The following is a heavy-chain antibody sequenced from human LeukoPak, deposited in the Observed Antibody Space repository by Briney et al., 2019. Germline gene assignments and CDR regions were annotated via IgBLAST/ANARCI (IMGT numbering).Heavy chain of an antibody. CDR2: IYTSGST. J-gene: IGHJ6*03. V-gene: IGHV4-4*07. CDR3: ARDREYLGIDYYYYYYMDV. Sequence: SETLSLTCTVSGGSISSYYWSWIRQPAGKGLEWIGRIYTSGSTNYNPSLKSRVTISVDTSKNQFSLKLSSVTAADTAVYYCARDREYLGIDYYYYYYMDVWGKGTTVTISS. CDR1: GGSISSYY. D-gene: IGHD3-16*01.